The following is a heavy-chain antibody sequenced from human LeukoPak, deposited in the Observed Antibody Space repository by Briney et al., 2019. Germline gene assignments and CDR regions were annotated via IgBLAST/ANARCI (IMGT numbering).Heavy chain of an antibody. CDR2: ISYDGSNK. CDR1: GFTFSSYG. CDR3: AKDTRITMVWGVSCMDV. V-gene: IGHV3-30*18. Sequence: GRSLRLSCAASGFTFSSYGMHWVRQAPGKGLEWVAVISYDGSNKYYADSVKGRFTISRDNSKNTLYLQMNSLRAEDTAVYYCAKDTRITMVWGVSCMDVWGKGTTVTVSS. D-gene: IGHD3-10*01. J-gene: IGHJ6*03.